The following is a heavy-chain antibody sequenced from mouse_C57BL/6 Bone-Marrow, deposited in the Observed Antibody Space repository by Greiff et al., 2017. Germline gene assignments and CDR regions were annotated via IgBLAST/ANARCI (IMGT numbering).Heavy chain of an antibody. V-gene: IGHV1-81*01. J-gene: IGHJ3*01. Sequence: QVQLQQSGAELARPGASVKLSCKASGYTFTSYGISWVKQRTGQGLAWIGEIYPRSGNTYSNEKFKGKATLTADKSSSTAYMELRSLTAEDSAVYFCARLDYYGSSSFAYWGQGTLVTVSA. CDR1: GYTFTSYG. CDR2: IYPRSGNT. D-gene: IGHD1-1*01. CDR3: ARLDYYGSSSFAY.